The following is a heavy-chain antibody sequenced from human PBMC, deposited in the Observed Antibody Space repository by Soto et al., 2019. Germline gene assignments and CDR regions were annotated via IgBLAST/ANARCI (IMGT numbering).Heavy chain of an antibody. J-gene: IGHJ4*02. CDR1: GYTFTSYG. D-gene: IGHD3-22*01. CDR2: ISAYNGNT. V-gene: IGHV1-18*01. Sequence: QVQLVQSGAEVKKPGASVKVSCKASGYTFTSYGISWVRQAPGQGLEWMGWISAYNGNTNYAQKLQGRVTMTTDTSTSTAYMELRSLRSDDTAVYYCASAWYYYDSSGYPIDYWGQGTLVTVSS. CDR3: ASAWYYYDSSGYPIDY.